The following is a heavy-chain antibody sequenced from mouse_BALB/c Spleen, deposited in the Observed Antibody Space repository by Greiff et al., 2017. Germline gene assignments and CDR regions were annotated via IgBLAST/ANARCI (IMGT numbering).Heavy chain of an antibody. J-gene: IGHJ3*01. V-gene: IGHV5-12-1*01. Sequence: EVKLVESGGGLVKPGGSLKLSCAASGFAFSSYDMSWVRQTPEKRLEWVAYISSGGGSTDYPDTVKGRFTISRDNAKNTLYLQLSSLKSEDTAVYYCARCHYYDNAARFAYWGQGTLVTVSA. D-gene: IGHD2-4*01. CDR2: ISSGGGST. CDR1: GFAFSSYD. CDR3: ARCHYYDNAARFAY.